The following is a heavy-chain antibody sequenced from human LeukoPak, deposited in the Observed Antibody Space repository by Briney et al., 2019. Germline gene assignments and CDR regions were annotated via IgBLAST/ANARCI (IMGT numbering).Heavy chain of an antibody. Sequence: PGGSLRLSCAASGFTFSSYWMSWVRQAPGKGLEWVANIKQDGSEKYYVDSVKGRFTISRDNAKNSLYLQMNSLGAEDTAVYYCARIFLKWLTIYYYYMDVWGKGTTVTVSS. J-gene: IGHJ6*03. CDR3: ARIFLKWLTIYYYYMDV. CDR2: IKQDGSEK. V-gene: IGHV3-7*01. CDR1: GFTFSSYW. D-gene: IGHD3-3*01.